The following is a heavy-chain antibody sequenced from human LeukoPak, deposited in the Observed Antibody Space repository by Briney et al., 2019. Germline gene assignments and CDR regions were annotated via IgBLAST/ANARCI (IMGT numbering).Heavy chain of an antibody. D-gene: IGHD6-6*01. CDR3: AREHSGSSFNDY. J-gene: IGHJ4*02. Sequence: PGGSLRLSCAASGFTFSSYWMSWFRQAPGKGLKWVANIKQDGSEKYYVDSVKGRFTISRDNAKNSLYLQMNSLRADDTAVYYCAREHSGSSFNDYWGQGTLVTVSS. CDR2: IKQDGSEK. CDR1: GFTFSSYW. V-gene: IGHV3-7*01.